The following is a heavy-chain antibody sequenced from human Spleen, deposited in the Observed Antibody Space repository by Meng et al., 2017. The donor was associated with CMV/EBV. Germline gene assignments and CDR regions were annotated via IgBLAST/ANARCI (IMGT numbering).Heavy chain of an antibody. D-gene: IGHD2-2*01. J-gene: IGHJ4*02. CDR1: GGSISSYY. CDR2: IYTSGST. CDR3: ARGPSVVVPAAHFDY. Sequence: QGQLQESGPDLVKPSETLSLTCTVSGGSISSYYWSWIRQPAGKGLEWIGRIYTSGSTNYNPSLKSRVTMSVGTSKNQFSLKLSSVTAADTAVYYCARGPSVVVPAAHFDYWGQGTLVTVSS. V-gene: IGHV4-4*07.